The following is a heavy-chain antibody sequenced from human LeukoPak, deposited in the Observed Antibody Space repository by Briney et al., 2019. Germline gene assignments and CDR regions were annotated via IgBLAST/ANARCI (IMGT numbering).Heavy chain of an antibody. CDR1: GYTFTGYY. D-gene: IGHD6-19*01. CDR2: INPNSGGT. V-gene: IGHV1-2*02. Sequence: ASVKVSCKASGYTFTGYYMHWVRQAPGQGLEWMGWINPNSGGTNYAQKFQGRVTMTRDTSISTAYMELSRLRSDDTAVYYCARGRGEQWLPPSLYYYYYGMDVWGQGTTVTVSS. CDR3: ARGRGEQWLPPSLYYYYYGMDV. J-gene: IGHJ6*02.